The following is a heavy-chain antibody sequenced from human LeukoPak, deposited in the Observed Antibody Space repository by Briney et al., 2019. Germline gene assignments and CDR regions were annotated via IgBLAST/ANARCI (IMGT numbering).Heavy chain of an antibody. CDR3: ASNPGGYSSSSMYYYYMDV. D-gene: IGHD6-6*01. J-gene: IGHJ6*03. CDR2: IIPIFGTA. CDR1: GGTFSSYA. Sequence: SVKVSCKASGGTFSSYAISWVRQAPGQGLEWMGGIIPIFGTANYAQKFQGRVTITSDESTSTAYMELSSLRSEDTAVYYCASNPGGYSSSSMYYYYMDVWGKGTTVTVSS. V-gene: IGHV1-69*01.